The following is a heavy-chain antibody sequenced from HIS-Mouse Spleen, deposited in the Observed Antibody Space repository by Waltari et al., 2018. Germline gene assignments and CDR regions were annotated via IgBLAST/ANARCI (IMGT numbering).Heavy chain of an antibody. V-gene: IGHV3-66*01. CDR2: IYSGGST. J-gene: IGHJ3*02. Sequence: EVQLVESGGGLVQPGGSLRLSCAASGFTVSSNYMSWVRQAPGKGLEWVSVIYSGGSTYYADSVKGRFTISRDNSKNTLYLQMNSLRAEDTAVYYCARDGHSSSSRAFDIWGQGTMVTVSS. CDR3: ARDGHSSSSRAFDI. CDR1: GFTVSSNY. D-gene: IGHD6-6*01.